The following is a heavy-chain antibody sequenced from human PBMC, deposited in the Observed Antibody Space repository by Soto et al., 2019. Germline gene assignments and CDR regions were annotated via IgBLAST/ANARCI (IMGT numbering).Heavy chain of an antibody. Sequence: GSLRLSCVGXGFTFSSYEMNWVRQAPGKGLEWVSNIRSSGRSINYADSVKGRFTISRDNAKNSLYLQMNSLRAEDTAVYYCTGVRDSNDYWGQGTLVTVSS. D-gene: IGHD3-22*01. CDR1: GFTFSSYE. J-gene: IGHJ4*02. CDR2: IRSSGRSI. CDR3: TGVRDSNDY. V-gene: IGHV3-48*03.